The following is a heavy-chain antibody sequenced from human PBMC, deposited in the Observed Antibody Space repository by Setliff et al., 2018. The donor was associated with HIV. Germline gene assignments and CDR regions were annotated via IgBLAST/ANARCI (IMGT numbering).Heavy chain of an antibody. J-gene: IGHJ6*04. Sequence: ASVKVSCKASGYTFTDYFIHWVRQAPGQGLEWMGWISAYNGNTNYAQKLQGRVTMTTDTSSTTAYMELSSLRSDDTAVYYCARDWNYVVDVWGKGTTVTVSS. D-gene: IGHD3-16*01. CDR3: ARDWNYVVDV. V-gene: IGHV1-18*04. CDR1: GYTFTDYF. CDR2: ISAYNGNT.